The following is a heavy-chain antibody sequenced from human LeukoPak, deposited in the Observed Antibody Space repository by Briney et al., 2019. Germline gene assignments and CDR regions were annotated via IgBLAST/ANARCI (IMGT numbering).Heavy chain of an antibody. CDR3: AATMVRGVIYYYYGMDV. V-gene: IGHV3-21*01. CDR2: ISSSSSYI. CDR1: GFTFSSYS. Sequence: PGGSLRLSCAASGFTFSSYSMNWVRQAPGKGLEWVSSISSSSSYIYYADSVKGRFTISRNNAKNSLYLQMNSLRAEDTAVYYCAATMVRGVIYYYYGMDVWGQGTTVTVSS. D-gene: IGHD3-10*01. J-gene: IGHJ6*02.